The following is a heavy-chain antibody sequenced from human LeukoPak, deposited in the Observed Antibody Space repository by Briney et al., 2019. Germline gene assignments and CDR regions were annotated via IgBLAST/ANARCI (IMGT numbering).Heavy chain of an antibody. V-gene: IGHV3-7*01. J-gene: IGHJ4*02. D-gene: IGHD1-1*01. CDR3: ARLTGTTGFDY. CDR1: GFTFSSYW. Sequence: SGGSLRLSCAASGFTFSSYWMSWVRQAPGKGLERVANIKQDGSDKYYVDSVKGRFTISRDNAKNSLNLQLNSLRADDTAVYYCARLTGTTGFDYWGQGTLVTVSS. CDR2: IKQDGSDK.